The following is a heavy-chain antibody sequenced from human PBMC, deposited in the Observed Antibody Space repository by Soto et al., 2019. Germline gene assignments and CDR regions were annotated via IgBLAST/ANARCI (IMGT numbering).Heavy chain of an antibody. CDR1: GFTFRTYA. J-gene: IGHJ6*03. Sequence: EMQLVESGGGLVQPGGSLRLSCAASGFTFRTYAMHWVRQAPGRGLEYVSLIYSKGGGTDYADSVRGRFTITRDNTKDMLYLRMDSLRAEDTAVYFCARSIIKFDMDVWGKGTAVTVSS. D-gene: IGHD3-10*01. V-gene: IGHV3-64*07. CDR3: ARSIIKFDMDV. CDR2: IYSKGGGT.